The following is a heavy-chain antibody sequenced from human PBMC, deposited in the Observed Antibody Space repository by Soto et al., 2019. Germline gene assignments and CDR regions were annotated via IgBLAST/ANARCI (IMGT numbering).Heavy chain of an antibody. J-gene: IGHJ4*02. CDR2: IYYSGST. Sequence: SETLSLTCTVSAGSISSYYWSWIRQPPGKGLEWIGYIYYSGSTNYNPSLKSRVTISVDTSKNQFSLKLSSVTAADTAVYYCARYDRDGGNTALDYWGQGTLVTVSS. V-gene: IGHV4-59*01. D-gene: IGHD2-15*01. CDR3: ARYDRDGGNTALDY. CDR1: AGSISSYY.